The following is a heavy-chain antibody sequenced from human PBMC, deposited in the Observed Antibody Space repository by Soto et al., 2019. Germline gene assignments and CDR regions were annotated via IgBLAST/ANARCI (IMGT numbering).Heavy chain of an antibody. CDR2: IYSGGST. D-gene: IGHD3-3*01. CDR3: ARVSVDFWSGHIDY. V-gene: IGHV3-53*01. Sequence: EVQLVESGGGLIQPGGSLRLSCAASGFTVSSNYMSWVRQAPGKGLEWVSVIYSGGSTYYADSVKGRFTISRDNSKNTLYLQMNSLRAEDTAVYYCARVSVDFWSGHIDYWGQGTLVTVSS. CDR1: GFTVSSNY. J-gene: IGHJ4*02.